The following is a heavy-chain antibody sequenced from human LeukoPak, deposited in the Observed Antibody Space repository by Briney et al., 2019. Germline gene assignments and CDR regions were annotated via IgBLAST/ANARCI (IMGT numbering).Heavy chain of an antibody. CDR2: INEDGSEK. V-gene: IGHV3-7*01. D-gene: IGHD3-22*01. CDR3: ARKEYYSDSTGYYSTFYLDS. Sequence: GGSLRLSCEVTGFSFGIYWMSWVRQAPGKGLEWVANINEDGSEKYYVDSVKGRFTISRDNGKNALYLQMKRLRAEDTAVYYCARKEYYSDSTGYYSTFYLDSWGQGTLVTVSS. J-gene: IGHJ4*02. CDR1: GFSFGIYW.